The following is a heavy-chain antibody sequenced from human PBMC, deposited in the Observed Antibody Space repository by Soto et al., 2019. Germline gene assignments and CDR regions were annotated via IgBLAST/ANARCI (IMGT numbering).Heavy chain of an antibody. CDR1: GFTFSGCG. CDR2: TSHDGSNK. CDR3: AKDVYARRDGYNWADYYSAMGV. Sequence: QVQLVESGGGVVQPGGSLRLSCAASGFTFSGCGMHWVRQAPGKGPEWVAVTSHDGSNKDYADSVKGRFTISRDNSKTTLYVQMNRLRPADAAVYYCAKDVYARRDGYNWADYYSAMGVWGQGTTVTVPS. J-gene: IGHJ6*02. D-gene: IGHD1-1*01. V-gene: IGHV3-30*18.